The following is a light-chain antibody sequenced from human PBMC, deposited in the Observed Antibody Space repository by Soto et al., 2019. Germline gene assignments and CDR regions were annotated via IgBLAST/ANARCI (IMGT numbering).Light chain of an antibody. Sequence: EIGLTQSPATLSLSPGERATLSCRASQSVSSYLAWYQQKPGQAPRLLIYDASNRATGIPARFSGSGSGTDFTLCISSLEPEDFAVYYGQQRSNWSPAYNVGRRTKLEIK. V-gene: IGKV3-11*01. J-gene: IGKJ2*01. CDR2: DAS. CDR3: QQRSNWSPAYN. CDR1: QSVSSY.